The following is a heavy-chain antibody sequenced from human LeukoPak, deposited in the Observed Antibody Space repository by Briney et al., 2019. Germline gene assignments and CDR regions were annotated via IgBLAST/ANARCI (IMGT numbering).Heavy chain of an antibody. J-gene: IGHJ4*02. D-gene: IGHD1-7*01. CDR1: GFTFSNHP. CDR3: ATNAMELHY. Sequence: GESLRLSCAASGFTFSNHPMTWVRQAPGQGLEWVSTVSSSGGSTYYADSVKGRFTISRDNSKNTLLLQMNSLRSEDTAVYYCATNAMELHYWGQGTLVTVSS. V-gene: IGHV3-23*01. CDR2: VSSSGGST.